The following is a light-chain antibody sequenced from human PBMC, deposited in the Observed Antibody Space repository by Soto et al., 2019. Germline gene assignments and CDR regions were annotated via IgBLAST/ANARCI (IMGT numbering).Light chain of an antibody. CDR3: QKYNRAPRT. CDR2: AAS. CDR1: QGISNY. J-gene: IGKJ1*01. Sequence: DIQMTQSPSSLSASVGDRVTITCPARQGISNYLAWYQQKQGKVHKLLIYAASTLKSVVPSRFSGSGSGTDFTLTISSLQPEYVATYNCQKYNRAPRTFGQGTKVEIK. V-gene: IGKV1-27*01.